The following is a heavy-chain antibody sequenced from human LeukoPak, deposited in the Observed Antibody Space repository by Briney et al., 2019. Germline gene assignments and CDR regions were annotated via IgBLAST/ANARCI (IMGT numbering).Heavy chain of an antibody. D-gene: IGHD6-13*01. V-gene: IGHV1-2*02. CDR1: GYTFTGYY. CDR2: INPNSGGT. J-gene: IGHJ4*02. CDR3: ARVQGSSSPKYDS. Sequence: ASVKVSCKASGYTFTGYYMHWVRQAPGQGLEWMGWINPNSGGTNYAQKFQGRVTMTRDTSISTAYMELSRLRSDDTAVYYCARVQGSSSPKYDSGAKGTRVTVSP.